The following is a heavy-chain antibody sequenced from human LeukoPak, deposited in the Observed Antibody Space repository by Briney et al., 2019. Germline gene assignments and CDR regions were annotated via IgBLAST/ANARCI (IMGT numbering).Heavy chain of an antibody. J-gene: IGHJ4*02. D-gene: IGHD3-22*01. CDR3: GRIVAGSSRDY. CDR1: GFTFSNFA. V-gene: IGHV3-69-1*01. CDR2: IVGSSRT. Sequence: GGSLRLSCAASGFTFSNFAMTWVRQAPGKGLEWGSSIVGSSRTYSADSLKGRFTTSRDNAKNSLYLQVHSLRAEDTAVYYCGRIVAGSSRDYWGQGTLVTVSS.